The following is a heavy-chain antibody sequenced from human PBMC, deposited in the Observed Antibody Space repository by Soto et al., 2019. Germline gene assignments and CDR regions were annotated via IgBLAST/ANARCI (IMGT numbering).Heavy chain of an antibody. CDR3: ARDNYGDYGGDAFDI. CDR2: IYYSGST. V-gene: IGHV4-61*01. J-gene: IGHJ3*02. D-gene: IGHD4-17*01. CDR1: GGSVSSGSYF. Sequence: SETLSLTCTVSGGSVSSGSYFWSWIRQPPGKGLEWIGYIYYSGSTNYSPSLKSRVTISVNTSKNQFSLKVNSVTAADTAVYYCARDNYGDYGGDAFDIWGQGTMVTVSS.